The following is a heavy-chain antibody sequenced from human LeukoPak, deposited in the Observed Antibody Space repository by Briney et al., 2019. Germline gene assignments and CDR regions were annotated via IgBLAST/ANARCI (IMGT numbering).Heavy chain of an antibody. CDR1: GFTFSSYS. V-gene: IGHV3-21*01. CDR3: AIWASDNN. Sequence: GGSLRLSCAASGFTFSSYSMNWVRQAPGKGVEWVSSISSSSSYIYYADSVKGRFTISRDNAKNALYLQMNSLRADDTAIYYCAIWASDNNWGQGTLVTVSS. D-gene: IGHD5-24*01. CDR2: ISSSSSYI. J-gene: IGHJ4*02.